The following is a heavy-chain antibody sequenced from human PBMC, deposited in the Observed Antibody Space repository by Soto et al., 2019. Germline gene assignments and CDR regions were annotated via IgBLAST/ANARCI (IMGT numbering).Heavy chain of an antibody. CDR2: IYHSGST. CDR3: ASNHPGYCSGGSCYYGHY. CDR1: GGSISSGGYC. J-gene: IGHJ4*02. D-gene: IGHD2-15*01. V-gene: IGHV4-30-2*01. Sequence: PSETLSLTCAVSGGSISSGGYCWSWIRQPPGKGLEWIGYIYHSGSTYYNPSLKSRVTISVDRSKNQFSLKLSSVTAADTAVYYCASNHPGYCSGGSCYYGHYWGQGTLVTVSS.